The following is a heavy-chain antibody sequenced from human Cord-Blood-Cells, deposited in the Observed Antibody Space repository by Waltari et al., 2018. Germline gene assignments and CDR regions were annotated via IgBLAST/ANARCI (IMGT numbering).Heavy chain of an antibody. CDR1: GGSFSGYY. D-gene: IGHD5-12*01. J-gene: IGHJ3*02. Sequence: QVQLQQWGAGLLKPSETLSLTCAVYGGSFSGYYWRWIRKPPGKGLEWIGEINHSGSTNYNPSLKSRVTISVDTSKNQFSLKLSSVTAADTAVYYCARGRGIVATITPFDIWGQGTMVTVSS. CDR3: ARGRGIVATITPFDI. V-gene: IGHV4-34*01. CDR2: INHSGST.